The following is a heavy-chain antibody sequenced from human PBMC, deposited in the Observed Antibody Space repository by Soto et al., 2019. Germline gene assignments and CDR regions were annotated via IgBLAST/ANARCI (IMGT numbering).Heavy chain of an antibody. D-gene: IGHD1-26*01. Sequence: QVQLVQSGAEEKKPGASVKVSCKASGYTFTSYAMHWVRQAPGQGLEWMGRIIPILGIANYAQKFQGRVTITADKSTSTAYMELSSLRSEDTAVYYCARFPQTAIVGAAYFDYWGQGTLVTVSS. J-gene: IGHJ4*02. CDR3: ARFPQTAIVGAAYFDY. V-gene: IGHV1-69*04. CDR1: GYTFTSYA. CDR2: IIPILGIA.